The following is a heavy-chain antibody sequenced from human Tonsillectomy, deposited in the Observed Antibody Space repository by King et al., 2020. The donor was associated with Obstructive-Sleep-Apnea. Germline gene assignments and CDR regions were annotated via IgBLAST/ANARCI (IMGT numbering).Heavy chain of an antibody. CDR3: ANSGKACFTISRDTSKNTRYLKMNSLRAEDTAVYYCAKDSSGWSSYFDY. V-gene: IGHV3-30*02. CDR1: GFTFSSYG. D-gene: IGHD6-19*01. Sequence: VQLVESGGGVVQPGRSLRLSCAASGFTFSSYGMHWVRQAPGKGLEWVAFIRYDGSNKYYADSVKGRFTISRDNSKNTLYLQINSLRAEDTAVYYCANSGKACFTISRDTSKNTRYLKMNSLRAEDTAVYYCAKDSSGWSSYFDYWGQGTLVTVSS. CDR2: IRYDGSNK. J-gene: IGHJ4*02.